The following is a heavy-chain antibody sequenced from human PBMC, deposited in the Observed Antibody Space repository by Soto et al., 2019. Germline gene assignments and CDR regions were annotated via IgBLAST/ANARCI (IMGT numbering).Heavy chain of an antibody. D-gene: IGHD2-2*01. CDR2: INHSGST. Sequence: QVQLQQWGAGLLKPSETLSLTCAVYGGSFSGYYWSWIRQPPGKGLEWIGEINHSGSTNYNPSLKSRVTISVDTSKNQFSLKLSSVTAADTAVYYRARGGRLVPAAQSTGWYFDLWGRGTLVTVSS. CDR1: GGSFSGYY. CDR3: ARGGRLVPAAQSTGWYFDL. V-gene: IGHV4-34*01. J-gene: IGHJ2*01.